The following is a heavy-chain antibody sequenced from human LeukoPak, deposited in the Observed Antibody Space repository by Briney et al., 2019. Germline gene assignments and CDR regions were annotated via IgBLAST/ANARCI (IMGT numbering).Heavy chain of an antibody. J-gene: IGHJ4*02. Sequence: PGGSLRLSCAASGFTFGSYWMSWVRQAPGKGLEWVADINQDGSEKYYVDSVKGRFTISRDNAKNSLYLHTNSLRAEDTAVYYCARVTPYDYWGQGTLVTVSS. V-gene: IGHV3-7*01. CDR3: ARVTPYDY. CDR2: INQDGSEK. CDR1: GFTFGSYW.